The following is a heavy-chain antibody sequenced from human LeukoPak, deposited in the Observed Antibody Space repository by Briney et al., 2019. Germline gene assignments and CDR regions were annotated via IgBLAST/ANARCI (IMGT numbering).Heavy chain of an antibody. J-gene: IGHJ4*02. Sequence: PGGSLRLSCAASGFTFSSYAMSWVRQAPGKGLEWVSAISGSGGSTYYADSVKGRFTISRDNANNTLYLQMHSLRAEDTAVYYCVRPQYSGSRLDSWGQGTLVTVSS. D-gene: IGHD1-26*01. V-gene: IGHV3-23*01. CDR3: VRPQYSGSRLDS. CDR1: GFTFSSYA. CDR2: ISGSGGST.